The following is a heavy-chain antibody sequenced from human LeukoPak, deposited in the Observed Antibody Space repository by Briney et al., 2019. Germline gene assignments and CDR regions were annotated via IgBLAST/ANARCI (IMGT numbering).Heavy chain of an antibody. V-gene: IGHV3-7*01. Sequence: GGSLRLSCAASGFTFSSYWMSWVRQAPGKGLEWVANIKQDGSEKYYVDSVKGRFTISRDNAKNSLYLQMNSLRAEDTAVYYCARDYGDYYVDYWGQGTLVTVSP. J-gene: IGHJ4*02. CDR3: ARDYGDYYVDY. D-gene: IGHD4-17*01. CDR1: GFTFSSYW. CDR2: IKQDGSEK.